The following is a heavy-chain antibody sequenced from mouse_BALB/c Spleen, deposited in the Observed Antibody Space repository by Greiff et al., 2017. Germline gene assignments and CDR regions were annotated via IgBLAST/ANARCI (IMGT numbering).Heavy chain of an antibody. CDR2: ISSGSSTI. V-gene: IGHV5-17*02. D-gene: IGHD2-14*01. J-gene: IGHJ2*01. Sequence: DVQLVESGGGLVQPGGSRKLSCAASGFTFSSFGMHWVRQAPEKGLEWVAYISSGSSTIYYADTVKGRFTISRDNPKNTLFLQMTSLRSEDTAMYYCARRGYRDDGYYFDYWGQGTTLTVSS. CDR1: GFTFSSFG. CDR3: ARRGYRDDGYYFDY.